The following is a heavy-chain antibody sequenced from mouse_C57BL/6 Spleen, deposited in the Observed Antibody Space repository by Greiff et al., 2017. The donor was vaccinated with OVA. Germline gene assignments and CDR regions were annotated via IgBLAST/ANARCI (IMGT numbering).Heavy chain of an antibody. CDR3: ASPYYDLFAY. D-gene: IGHD2-4*01. CDR1: GYTFTDYY. CDR2: INPNNGGT. V-gene: IGHV1-26*01. Sequence: VQLQQSGPELVKPGASVKISCKASGYTFTDYYMNWVKQSHGKSLEWIGDINPNNGGTSYNQKFKGKATLTVDKSSSTAYMELRSLTSEDSAVYYCASPYYDLFAYWGQGTLVTVSA. J-gene: IGHJ3*01.